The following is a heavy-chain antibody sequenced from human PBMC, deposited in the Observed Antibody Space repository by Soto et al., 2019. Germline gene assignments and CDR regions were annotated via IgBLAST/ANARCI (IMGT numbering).Heavy chain of an antibody. CDR2: IIPIFGTA. CDR3: ASPGTVVPAATYFDY. CDR1: GGTFSSYA. D-gene: IGHD2-2*01. Sequence: SVKVSCKASGGTFSSYAISWVRQAPGQGLEWMGGIIPIFGTANYAQKLQGRVTITADESTSTAYMELSSLRSEDTAVYYCASPGTVVPAATYFDYWGQGTLVTVSS. V-gene: IGHV1-69*13. J-gene: IGHJ4*02.